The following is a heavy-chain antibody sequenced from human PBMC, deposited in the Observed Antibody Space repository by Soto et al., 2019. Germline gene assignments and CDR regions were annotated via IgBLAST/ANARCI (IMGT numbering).Heavy chain of an antibody. J-gene: IGHJ6*02. Sequence: QVQLVESGGGVVQPGRSLRLSCAASGFTFSSYGMHWVRQAPGKGLEWVAVISYDGSNKYYADSVKGRFTFSRDNSKNTLYLQMNSLRAEDTAVYYCARTGGDGDYGMDVWGQGTTVTVSS. CDR2: ISYDGSNK. CDR3: ARTGGDGDYGMDV. CDR1: GFTFSSYG. D-gene: IGHD4-17*01. V-gene: IGHV3-30*03.